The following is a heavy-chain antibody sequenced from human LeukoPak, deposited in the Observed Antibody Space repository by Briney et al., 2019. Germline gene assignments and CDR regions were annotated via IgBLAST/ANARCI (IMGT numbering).Heavy chain of an antibody. Sequence: GGSLRLSCAASGFTFSSYSMNWVRQAPGKGLEWVSSISSSSSYIYCADSVKGRFTISRDNAKNSLYLQMNSLRAEDTAVYYCARDTESPGIAVAGTHYWGQGTLVTVSS. CDR1: GFTFSSYS. J-gene: IGHJ4*02. D-gene: IGHD6-19*01. CDR3: ARDTESPGIAVAGTHY. V-gene: IGHV3-21*01. CDR2: ISSSSSYI.